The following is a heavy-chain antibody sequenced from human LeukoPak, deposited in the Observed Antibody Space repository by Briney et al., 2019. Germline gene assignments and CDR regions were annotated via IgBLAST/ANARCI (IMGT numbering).Heavy chain of an antibody. D-gene: IGHD3-22*01. V-gene: IGHV3-30*03. J-gene: IGHJ4*02. Sequence: GGSLRLSCAASGFTFSSYGMHWVRQAPGKGLEWVAVISCDGSNKYYADSVKGRFTISRDNSKNTLYLQMNSLRAEDTAVYYCATERYYYDSSGSLWYWGQGTLVTVSS. CDR1: GFTFSSYG. CDR2: ISCDGSNK. CDR3: ATERYYYDSSGSLWY.